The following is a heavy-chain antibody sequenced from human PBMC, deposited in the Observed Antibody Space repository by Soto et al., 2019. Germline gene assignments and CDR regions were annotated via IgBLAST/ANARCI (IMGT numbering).Heavy chain of an antibody. J-gene: IGHJ6*02. D-gene: IGHD3-10*01. Sequence: SETLSLTCTVSGGSISSSSYYWGWIRQPPGKGLEWIGSIYYSGSTYYNPSLKSRVTISVDTSKNQFSLKLSSVTAADTAVYYCAHWIGVRVVMYYGMDVWGQGTTVTVSS. V-gene: IGHV4-39*07. CDR3: AHWIGVRVVMYYGMDV. CDR2: IYYSGST. CDR1: GGSISSSSYY.